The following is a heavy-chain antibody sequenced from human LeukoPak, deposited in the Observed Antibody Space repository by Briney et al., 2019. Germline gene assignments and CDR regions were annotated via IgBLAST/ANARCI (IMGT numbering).Heavy chain of an antibody. CDR1: GYTFTGYY. CDR2: INPNSGGT. J-gene: IGHJ6*03. D-gene: IGHD3-22*01. Sequence: ASVKVSCKASGYTFTGYYMHWVRQAPGQGLEWMGWINPNSGGTNYAQKFQGRVTMTRDTSISTAYMELSRLRSDDTAVYYCARDPLYYYDSSGYYPPSNYYYYYMDVWGKGTTVTVSS. V-gene: IGHV1-2*02. CDR3: ARDPLYYYDSSGYYPPSNYYYYYMDV.